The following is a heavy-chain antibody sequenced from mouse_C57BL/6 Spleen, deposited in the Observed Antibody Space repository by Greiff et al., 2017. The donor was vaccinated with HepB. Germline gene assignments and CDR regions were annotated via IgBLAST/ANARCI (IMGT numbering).Heavy chain of an antibody. J-gene: IGHJ1*03. CDR3: ARQGYYGYDDWYFDV. CDR1: GFTFSSYG. V-gene: IGHV5-6*01. D-gene: IGHD2-2*01. Sequence: EVQLVESGGDLVKPGGSLKLSCAASGFTFSSYGMSWVRQTPDKRLEWVATISSGGSYTYYPDSVKGRFTISRDNAKNTLYLQMSSLKSEDTAMYYCARQGYYGYDDWYFDVWGTGTTVTVSS. CDR2: ISSGGSYT.